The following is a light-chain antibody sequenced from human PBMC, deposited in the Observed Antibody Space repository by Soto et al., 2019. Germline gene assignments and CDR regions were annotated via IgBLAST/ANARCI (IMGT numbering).Light chain of an antibody. Sequence: QSALAQPASVTGSPGQSITISCTGTSSDVGGYNRVSWYQHYPGTAPKLIIYEVAIRPSGVSDRFSGSKSGNTAFLTISGLQPEDGADYYCASFTFKNSWVFGGGTKVTVL. CDR1: SSDVGGYNR. CDR3: ASFTFKNSWV. V-gene: IGLV2-14*01. CDR2: EVA. J-gene: IGLJ3*02.